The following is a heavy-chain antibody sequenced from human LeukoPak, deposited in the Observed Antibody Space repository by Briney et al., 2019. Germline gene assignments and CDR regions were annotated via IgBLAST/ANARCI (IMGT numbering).Heavy chain of an antibody. CDR1: GYTFTYYY. CDR2: IRPRSGDT. V-gene: IGHV1-2*02. CDR3: ARGHEVTASIDY. D-gene: IGHD2-21*02. J-gene: IGHJ4*02. Sequence: ASVKVSCKASGYTFTYYYIYWVRQTPGQGLEWMGWIRPRSGDTDYGKKFQGRVAMTRDTSTTTAYMELSRLKSDDTAVYFCARGHEVTASIDYWRQGTMVTVSS.